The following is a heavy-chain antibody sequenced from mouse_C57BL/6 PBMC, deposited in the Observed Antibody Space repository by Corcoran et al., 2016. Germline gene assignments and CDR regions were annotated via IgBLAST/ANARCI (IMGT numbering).Heavy chain of an antibody. Sequence: EVQLQQSGPELVKPGASVKISCKASGYTFTDYYMNWVKQSHGKSLEWIGDINPNNGGTSYNQKFKGKATLTVDKSSSTAYMELRSLTSEDSAVYYCASLYYGCAYWGQGTLVTVSA. V-gene: IGHV1-26*01. J-gene: IGHJ3*01. CDR2: INPNNGGT. CDR3: ASLYYGCAY. D-gene: IGHD2-2*01. CDR1: GYTFTDYY.